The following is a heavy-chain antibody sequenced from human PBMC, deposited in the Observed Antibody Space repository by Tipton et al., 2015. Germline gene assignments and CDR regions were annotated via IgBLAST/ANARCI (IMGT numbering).Heavy chain of an antibody. J-gene: IGHJ4*02. CDR3: ARDDGDYVFGEFDY. CDR2: ISTSGSTI. D-gene: IGHD4-17*01. CDR1: GFTFSSYS. V-gene: IGHV3-48*02. Sequence: SLRLSCAASGFTFSSYSMNWVRQAPGKGLEWVSYISTSGSTIYYADSVKGRFTISRDNAKNSLYLQMNSLRDDDTAVYYCARDDGDYVFGEFDYWGQGTLVAVSS.